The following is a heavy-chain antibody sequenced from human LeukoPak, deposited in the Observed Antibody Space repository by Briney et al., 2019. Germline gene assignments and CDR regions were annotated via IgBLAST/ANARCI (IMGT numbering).Heavy chain of an antibody. Sequence: PGRSLRLSCAASGFTFSSYAMHWVRQAPGKGLEWVAVISYDGSNKYYADSVKGRITISRDNSKNTLYLQMNSLRAEDTAVYYCARGQLKRLERRAGGNWFDPWGQGTLVTVSS. CDR3: ARGQLKRLERRAGGNWFDP. CDR2: ISYDGSNK. J-gene: IGHJ5*02. D-gene: IGHD1-1*01. V-gene: IGHV3-30*01. CDR1: GFTFSSYA.